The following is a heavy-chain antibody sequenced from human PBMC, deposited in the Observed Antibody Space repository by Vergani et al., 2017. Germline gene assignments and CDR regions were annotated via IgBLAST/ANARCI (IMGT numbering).Heavy chain of an antibody. V-gene: IGHV1-46*03. CDR1: GYTFTNYY. Sequence: QVLLVQSGAEVKKPGASVRVSCKTSGYTFTNYYIHWVRQAPGQGLEWMGIINPSGGSTTYAQQFQGRFTMTRDTSTSPVYMDLSNLRSEDTAVYYCARPHGDILPPDPRRLDYWGQGTLVTVSS. J-gene: IGHJ4*02. CDR2: INPSGGST. CDR3: ARPHGDILPPDPRRLDY.